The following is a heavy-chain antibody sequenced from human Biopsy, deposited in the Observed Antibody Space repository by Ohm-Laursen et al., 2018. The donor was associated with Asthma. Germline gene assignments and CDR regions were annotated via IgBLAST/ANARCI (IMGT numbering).Heavy chain of an antibody. CDR1: GFTFSSYA. CDR2: ISGSGGST. D-gene: IGHD2-15*01. Sequence: SLRLSCAASGFTFSSYAMIWVRQSPGKGLERVSAISGSGGSTYYADSVTGRFIFSRDNSKNTLHLQMNSLTAEDTAVYYCAKAREDIVVVVAVSDSWGQGTLVTVSS. CDR3: AKAREDIVVVVAVSDS. V-gene: IGHV3-23*01. J-gene: IGHJ4*02.